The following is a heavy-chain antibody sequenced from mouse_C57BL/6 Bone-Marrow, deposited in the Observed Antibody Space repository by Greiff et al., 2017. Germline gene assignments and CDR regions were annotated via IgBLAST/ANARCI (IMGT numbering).Heavy chain of an antibody. J-gene: IGHJ2*01. CDR1: GYTFTNYW. Sequence: QVQLQQSGAELVRPGTSVKMSCKASGYTFTNYWIGWAKQRPGHGLEWIGDIYPGGGYTNYNEKFKGKATLTADQSSSTAYMQFSSLTSEDSAVYFCARTHLTYFDYWGQGTTLTVSS. CDR3: ARTHLTYFDY. CDR2: IYPGGGYT. V-gene: IGHV1-63*01.